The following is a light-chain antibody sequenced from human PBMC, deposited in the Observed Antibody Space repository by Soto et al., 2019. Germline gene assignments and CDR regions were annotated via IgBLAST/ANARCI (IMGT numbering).Light chain of an antibody. Sequence: QSALTQPRSVSGSPGQSVTIACTGTSSDIGGNNFVSWYQQHPGKAPKLAIYDVKYRPSGVPDRFSGSKSGNTASLTISGLQAEDEADYYCCSYVGGYFWLFGGGTKLTAL. CDR2: DVK. V-gene: IGLV2-11*01. CDR1: SSDIGGNNF. J-gene: IGLJ3*02. CDR3: CSYVGGYFWL.